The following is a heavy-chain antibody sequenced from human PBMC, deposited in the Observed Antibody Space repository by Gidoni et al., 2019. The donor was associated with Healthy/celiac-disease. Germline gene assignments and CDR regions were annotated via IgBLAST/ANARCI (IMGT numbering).Heavy chain of an antibody. Sequence: QVQLVESGRGVVQPGRYLRLSCAASGFAFSGYAMHWVRQATGKGLEWVAVIPYNGGNKYYADSVKGRFTISRDNSKNTLYLKMNSLRAEDTAVYYCARENWNYGYYYGMDVWCQGTTVTVSS. CDR1: GFAFSGYA. J-gene: IGHJ6*02. CDR3: ARENWNYGYYYGMDV. CDR2: IPYNGGNK. D-gene: IGHD1-7*01. V-gene: IGHV3-30*01.